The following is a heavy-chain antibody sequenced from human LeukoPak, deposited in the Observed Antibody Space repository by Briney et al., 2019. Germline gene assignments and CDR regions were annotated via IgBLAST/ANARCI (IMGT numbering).Heavy chain of an antibody. CDR1: GGSVSSSGYS. V-gene: IGHV4-61*08. CDR2: TYYSGRT. CDR3: ASTERCSTTCPLDY. Sequence: PSETLSLTCTVSGGSVSSSGYSWNWIRQPPGKTLEWIGYTYYSGRTNYNPSLKSRVTISLDTSKNQFSLRLTSVTAADTAVYYCASTERCSTTCPLDYWGQGTLVTVSS. J-gene: IGHJ4*02. D-gene: IGHD2-2*01.